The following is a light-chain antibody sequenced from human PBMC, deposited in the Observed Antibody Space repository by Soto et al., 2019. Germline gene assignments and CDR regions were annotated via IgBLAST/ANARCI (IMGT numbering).Light chain of an antibody. Sequence: QSALTQPRSVSGSPGQSVTISCTGTSSDVGGYNYVSWYQQHPGKAPKLMIYDVSKRPSGVPDRFSGSKSGNTASLTISGLQAEDEADYYCGSYVGRFVVFGGGTKVTVL. CDR2: DVS. J-gene: IGLJ2*01. CDR1: SSDVGGYNY. CDR3: GSYVGRFVV. V-gene: IGLV2-11*01.